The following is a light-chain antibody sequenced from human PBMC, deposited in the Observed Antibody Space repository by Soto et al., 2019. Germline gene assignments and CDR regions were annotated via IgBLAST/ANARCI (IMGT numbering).Light chain of an antibody. V-gene: IGLV1-40*01. CDR2: DNS. J-gene: IGLJ3*02. CDR3: QSYDSSLSGGV. Sequence: QSVLTQPPSVSGAPGQRVTISCTGSSSNIGAGYVVHWYQQLPGTVPKLLIYDNSNRPSGVPDRFSGSKSGTSASLAITGLQAEDEADYYCQSYDSSLSGGVFGGGTKLTVL. CDR1: SSNIGAGYV.